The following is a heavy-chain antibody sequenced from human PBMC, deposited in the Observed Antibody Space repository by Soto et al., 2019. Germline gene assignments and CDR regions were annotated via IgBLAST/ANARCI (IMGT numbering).Heavy chain of an antibody. Sequence: PGGSLRLSCAASGFTFSSYWMSWVRQAPGKGLEWVANIKQDGSEKYYVDSVKGRFTISRDNAKNSLYLQMNSLRAEDTAVYYCARDDLLWFGTQPLYYYGMDVWGQGTTVTVSS. D-gene: IGHD3-10*01. V-gene: IGHV3-7*01. CDR2: IKQDGSEK. CDR3: ARDDLLWFGTQPLYYYGMDV. J-gene: IGHJ6*02. CDR1: GFTFSSYW.